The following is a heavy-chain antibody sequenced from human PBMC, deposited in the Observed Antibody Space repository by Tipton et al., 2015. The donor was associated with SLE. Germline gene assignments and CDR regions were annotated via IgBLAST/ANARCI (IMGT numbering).Heavy chain of an antibody. J-gene: IGHJ5*02. CDR2: IYHSGST. CDR3: ASRGCSSTSCSGWFDP. V-gene: IGHV4-38-2*02. CDR1: GYSISSGYY. Sequence: TLSLTCTVSGYSISSGYYWGWIRQPPGKGLEWIGSIYHSGSTYYNPSLKSRVTISVDTSKKQFSLKLTSVTAADTAVYYCASRGCSSTSCSGWFDPWGRGTLVTVSS. D-gene: IGHD2-2*01.